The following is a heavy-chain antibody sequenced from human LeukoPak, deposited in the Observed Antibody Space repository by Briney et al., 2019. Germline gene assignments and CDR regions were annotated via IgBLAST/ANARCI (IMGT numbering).Heavy chain of an antibody. V-gene: IGHV3-7*03. CDR2: IKQDGSEK. CDR3: ARVVRDDSSGSSSGRFDY. Sequence: GGSLRLSCAASGFTFSSYWMNWVRQAPGKGLEWVANIKQDGSEKYYVDSVKGRFTISRDNAKNSLYLQMNSLRVEDTAFYFCARVVRDDSSGSSSGRFDYWGQGTLVTVSS. J-gene: IGHJ4*02. CDR1: GFTFSSYW. D-gene: IGHD3-22*01.